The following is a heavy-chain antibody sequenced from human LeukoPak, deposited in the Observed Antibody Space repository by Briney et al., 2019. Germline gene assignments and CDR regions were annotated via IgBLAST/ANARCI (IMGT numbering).Heavy chain of an antibody. CDR2: ISSSSGSTI. CDR1: GFTVSSNY. Sequence: GGSLRLSCAASGFTVSSNYMNWVRQAPGKGLEWVSYISSSSGSTIYYADSVKGRFTISRDNAKNSLYLQMNSLRAEDTAVYYCAELGITMIGGVWGKGTTVTISS. J-gene: IGHJ6*04. V-gene: IGHV3-48*04. CDR3: AELGITMIGGV. D-gene: IGHD3-10*02.